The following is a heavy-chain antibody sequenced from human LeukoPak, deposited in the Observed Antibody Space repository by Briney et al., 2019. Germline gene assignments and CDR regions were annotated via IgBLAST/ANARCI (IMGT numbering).Heavy chain of an antibody. Sequence: GGSLRLSCAASGFTFSSYAMSWARQAPGKGLEWVSAISASGGSKYADSVKGRFTISRDNSKNTLYLQMKSLRAEDTAVYYCAKDLSDYGDLYYFDYWGQGTLVTVSS. D-gene: IGHD4-17*01. V-gene: IGHV3-23*01. J-gene: IGHJ4*02. CDR2: ISASGGS. CDR3: AKDLSDYGDLYYFDY. CDR1: GFTFSSYA.